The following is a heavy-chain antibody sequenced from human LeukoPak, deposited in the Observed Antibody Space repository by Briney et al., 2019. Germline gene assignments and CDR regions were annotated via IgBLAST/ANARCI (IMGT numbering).Heavy chain of an antibody. CDR3: TTGVLTGFPR. D-gene: IGHD3-9*01. CDR2: IKSKSDGGTT. V-gene: IGHV3-15*01. J-gene: IGHJ4*02. Sequence: GGSLRLSCAPSGFTFSNAWTSWVRQAPGKGLEWVGRIKSKSDGGTTDYAAPVKGRFTISGDDSKNTLYLQMNSLKTEDTAVYYCTTGVLTGFPRWGQGTLVTVSS. CDR1: GFTFSNAW.